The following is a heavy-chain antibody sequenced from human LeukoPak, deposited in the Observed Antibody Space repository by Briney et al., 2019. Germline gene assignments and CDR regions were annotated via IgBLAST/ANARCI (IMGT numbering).Heavy chain of an antibody. Sequence: ASVKVSCKASGYTFTGYYMHWVRQAPGQGLEWMGWINPNSGGTNYAQKFQGRVTMTRDTSISTAYMELRSLRSDDTAVYYCARGYDILTGDFDYWGQGTLVTVSS. CDR1: GYTFTGYY. CDR2: INPNSGGT. J-gene: IGHJ4*02. D-gene: IGHD3-9*01. V-gene: IGHV1-2*02. CDR3: ARGYDILTGDFDY.